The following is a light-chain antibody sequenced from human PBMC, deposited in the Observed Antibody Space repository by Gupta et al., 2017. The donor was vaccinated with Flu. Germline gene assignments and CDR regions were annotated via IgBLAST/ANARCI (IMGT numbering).Light chain of an antibody. CDR3: LQDSNAPYT. J-gene: IGKJ3*01. V-gene: IGKV4-1*01. CDR2: WAT. CDR1: HSCLHSSNNKNN. Sequence: DVVMTQSPDSLAVSLGERATITCKSGHSCLHSSNNKNNLAWYQQKRGQPPELLLYWATTRESGVPDRFSGTGSETASTLIISRLQTEDVAVYCCLQDSNAPYTFGHGTKVDI.